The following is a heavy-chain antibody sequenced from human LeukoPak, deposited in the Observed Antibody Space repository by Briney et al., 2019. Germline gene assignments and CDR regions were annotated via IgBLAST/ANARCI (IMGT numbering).Heavy chain of an antibody. CDR2: ISSSSSYI. Sequence: GGSLRLSCAASGFTFSSYSMNWVRQAPGKGLEWVSSISSSSSYIYYADSVKGRFTISRDNAKNSLYLQMNSLRAEDTAVYYCARDENSGSSYYYYYMAVWGKGTTVTVSS. CDR1: GFTFSSYS. J-gene: IGHJ6*03. D-gene: IGHD1-26*01. V-gene: IGHV3-21*01. CDR3: ARDENSGSSYYYYYMAV.